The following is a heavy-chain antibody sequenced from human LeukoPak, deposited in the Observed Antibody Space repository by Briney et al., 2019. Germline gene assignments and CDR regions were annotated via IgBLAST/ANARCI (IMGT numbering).Heavy chain of an antibody. CDR3: AKLLRITMILYGMDV. V-gene: IGHV3-23*01. CDR2: ISGSGGST. D-gene: IGHD3-22*01. CDR1: GLTFSNAR. Sequence: PGGSLRLSCEASGLTFSNARMSWVRQAPGKGLEWVSAISGSGGSTYYADSVKGRFTISRDNSKNTLYLQMNSLRAEDTAVYYCAKLLRITMILYGMDVWGQGTTVTVSS. J-gene: IGHJ6*02.